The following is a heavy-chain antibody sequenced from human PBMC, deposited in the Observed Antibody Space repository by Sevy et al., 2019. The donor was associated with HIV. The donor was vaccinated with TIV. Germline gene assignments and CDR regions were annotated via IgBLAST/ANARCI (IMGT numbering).Heavy chain of an antibody. CDR2: ISWNGFST. CDR3: AKDTVPVGYRFDYQYTYYYGMDV. Sequence: GGSLRLSCVASGSGFRFDDYAMIWVRQAPGKGLEWVAGISWNGFSTGYGDSVKGRATISRDNAKNSVYLQMNNLRDEDTALYYCAKDTVPVGYRFDYQYTYYYGMDVWGQGTTVTVSS. D-gene: IGHD5-18*01. V-gene: IGHV3-9*01. J-gene: IGHJ6*02. CDR1: GSGFRFDDYA.